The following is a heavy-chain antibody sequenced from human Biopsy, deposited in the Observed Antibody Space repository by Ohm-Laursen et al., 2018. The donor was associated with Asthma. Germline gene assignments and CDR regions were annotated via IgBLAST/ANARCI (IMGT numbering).Heavy chain of an antibody. CDR1: GYSLTDLS. CDR3: ASDFPKDYVRYNFQF. V-gene: IGHV1-24*01. Sequence: SSVKVSCKISGYSLTDLSMHWVRQAPRQGLEWMGGHDHEEGGTVNARRFQGRVTMTEDTSTDTAYMELSSLSSDDTAVYYCASDFPKDYVRYNFQFWGQGTLVTVSS. CDR2: HDHEEGGT. J-gene: IGHJ4*02. D-gene: IGHD4-17*01.